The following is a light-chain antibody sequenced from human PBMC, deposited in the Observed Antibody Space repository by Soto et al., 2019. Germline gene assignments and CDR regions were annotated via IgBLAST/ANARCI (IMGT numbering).Light chain of an antibody. J-gene: IGLJ1*01. V-gene: IGLV2-14*03. CDR2: DVS. CDR3: SSYTTSNTRQIV. CDR1: SSEVGGYNY. Sequence: QSALTQPASVSGPPGQSITISCTGTSSEVGGYNYVSWYQHHPGKAHKLIIYDVSNRPSGVSIRFSGSKSDNTASLTISGLQPEDEADYHCSSYTTSNTRQIVFGTGTRSPS.